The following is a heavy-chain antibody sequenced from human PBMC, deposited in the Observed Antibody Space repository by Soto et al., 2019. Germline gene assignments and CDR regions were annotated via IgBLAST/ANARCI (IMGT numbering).Heavy chain of an antibody. V-gene: IGHV3-48*03. CDR2: ISKTTRSV. Sequence: GGSLRLSCAASGFSFSAHDLNWVRQAPGKGLEWISLISKTTRSVYYADSVKGRFTVSRDNTKNSVYLQMSSLRADDTAVYYCSRGWFPWGQGTLVTVSS. J-gene: IGHJ5*02. D-gene: IGHD2-15*01. CDR3: SRGWFP. CDR1: GFSFSAHD.